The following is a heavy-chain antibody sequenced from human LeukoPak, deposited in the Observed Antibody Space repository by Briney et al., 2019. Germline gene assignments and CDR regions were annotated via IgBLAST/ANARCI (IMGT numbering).Heavy chain of an antibody. D-gene: IGHD6-19*01. J-gene: IGHJ4*02. Sequence: GGSLRLSCAGSGFTFSSYGMHWVRPAPGQGLEWVAVISYGGSNKYYADSVKGRFTISRDNSKNTLYLQMNSLRAEDTAVYHCAKLGSFREVMQWLTNDYWGQGTLVTVSS. V-gene: IGHV3-30*18. CDR3: AKLGSFREVMQWLTNDY. CDR1: GFTFSSYG. CDR2: ISYGGSNK.